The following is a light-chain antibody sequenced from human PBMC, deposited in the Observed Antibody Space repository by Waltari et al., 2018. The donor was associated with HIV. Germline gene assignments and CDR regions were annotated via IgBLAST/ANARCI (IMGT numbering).Light chain of an antibody. J-gene: IGLJ2*01. CDR2: RNN. CDR3: AAWDDSLGGQVL. CDR1: SSNIGSTS. V-gene: IGLV1-47*01. Sequence: QSVLTQPPSASGTPGQRVTISCSGSSSNIGSTSVYWYQQLPGMAPKLLIYRNNQRPSGVPDRCSGSKSGTSASLAISGLRPEDEADYYCAAWDDSLGGQVLFGGGTKLTVL.